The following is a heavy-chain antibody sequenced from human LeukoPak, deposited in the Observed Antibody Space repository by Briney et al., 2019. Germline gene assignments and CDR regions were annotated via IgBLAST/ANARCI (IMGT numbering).Heavy chain of an antibody. Sequence: SGGSLRLSCAASGFTFSSYEMNWVRQAPGKGLEWVASINQDGTEKYYVDSVKGRFTISRDNAKNSLYLQMNSLRAEDTAVYYCARVSPNTVTTLQYFDYWGQGTLVTVSS. CDR3: ARVSPNTVTTLQYFDY. CDR2: INQDGTEK. CDR1: GFTFSSYE. J-gene: IGHJ4*02. D-gene: IGHD4-17*01. V-gene: IGHV3-7*01.